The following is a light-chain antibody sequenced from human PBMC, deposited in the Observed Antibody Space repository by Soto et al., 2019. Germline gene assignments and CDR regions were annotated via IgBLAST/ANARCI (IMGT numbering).Light chain of an antibody. V-gene: IGKV4-1*01. J-gene: IGKJ2*01. CDR2: GAS. CDR3: QQLSSPPPFFT. CDR1: QTVIKASDNKHC. Sequence: DIVMTQSPDSLAVSLVERATINCKSSQTVIKASDNKHCLAWPQQKPGQPPKLLIYGASTRESGVPVRFSGSGSVTDFTLTIRGLQAEDVAVYYCQQLSSPPPFFTFGQGTKLEIK.